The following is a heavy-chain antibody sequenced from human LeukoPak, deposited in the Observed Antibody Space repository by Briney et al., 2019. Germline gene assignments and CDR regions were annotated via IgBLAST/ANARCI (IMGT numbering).Heavy chain of an antibody. CDR3: AKSGRYCSSTSCYGWYFDL. CDR2: IIPIFGTA. Sequence: SVKVSCKASGGTFSSYAISWVRQAPGQGLEWMGGIIPIFGTANYAQKFQGRVTITADESTSTAYMELSSLRSEDTAVYYCAKSGRYCSSTSCYGWYFDLWGRGTLVTVSS. J-gene: IGHJ2*01. D-gene: IGHD2-2*01. CDR1: GGTFSSYA. V-gene: IGHV1-69*01.